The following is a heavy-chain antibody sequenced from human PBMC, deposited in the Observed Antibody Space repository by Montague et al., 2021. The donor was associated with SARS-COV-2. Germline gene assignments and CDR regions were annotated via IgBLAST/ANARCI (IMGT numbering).Heavy chain of an antibody. V-gene: IGHV4-31*03. Sequence: TLSLTCTVSGGSISSGGYYWSWIRQHPGKGLEWIGCIYYSGNTYYNPSLKSRVTISVDTSKNHFSLKMSSVTAADTAVYYCARSPEPMISLIITSLTWYFDLWGRGTLVTVSS. CDR3: ARSPEPMISLIITSLTWYFDL. CDR1: GGSISSGGYY. J-gene: IGHJ2*01. CDR2: IYYSGNT. D-gene: IGHD3-22*01.